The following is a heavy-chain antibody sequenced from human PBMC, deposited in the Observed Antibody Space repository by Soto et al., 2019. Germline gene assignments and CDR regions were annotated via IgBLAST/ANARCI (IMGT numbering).Heavy chain of an antibody. CDR3: ARDAKTYYDFWSGYPAPNPFDY. CDR1: GDSVSSNSAA. V-gene: IGHV6-1*01. CDR2: TYYRSKWYN. D-gene: IGHD3-3*01. Sequence: PSQTLSRTCAISGDSVSSNSAAWNWIRQSPSRGLEWLGRTYYRSKWYNDYAVSVKSRITINPDTSKNQFSLQLNSVTPEDTAVYYCARDAKTYYDFWSGYPAPNPFDYWGQGTLVTVSS. J-gene: IGHJ4*02.